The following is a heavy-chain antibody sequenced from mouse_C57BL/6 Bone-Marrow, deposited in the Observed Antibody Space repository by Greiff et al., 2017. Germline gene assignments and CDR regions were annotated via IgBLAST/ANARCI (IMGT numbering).Heavy chain of an antibody. CDR3: ARHLYYYGSNWYFDV. Sequence: EVKVEESGGGLVQPGGSLKLSCAASGFTFSDYYMYWVRQTPEKRLEWVAYISNGGGSTYYPDTVKGRFTISRDNAKNTLYLQMSRLKSEDTAMYYCARHLYYYGSNWYFDVWGTGTTVTVSS. J-gene: IGHJ1*03. V-gene: IGHV5-12*01. D-gene: IGHD1-1*01. CDR1: GFTFSDYY. CDR2: ISNGGGST.